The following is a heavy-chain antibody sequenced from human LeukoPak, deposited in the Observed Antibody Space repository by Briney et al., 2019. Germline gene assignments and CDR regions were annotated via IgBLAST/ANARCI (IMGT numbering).Heavy chain of an antibody. D-gene: IGHD2-8*01. J-gene: IGHJ4*02. Sequence: GASVNVSFKLSGYTLSELSMRWVRQAPGKRLEWMGGFDPEDGETIYAQKFQGRVTMTEDTSTDTAYMELSSLRSGDTAVYYCATGRYCSNGVCYSFFDYWGQGTLVTVSS. CDR2: FDPEDGET. CDR3: ATGRYCSNGVCYSFFDY. V-gene: IGHV1-24*01. CDR1: GYTLSELS.